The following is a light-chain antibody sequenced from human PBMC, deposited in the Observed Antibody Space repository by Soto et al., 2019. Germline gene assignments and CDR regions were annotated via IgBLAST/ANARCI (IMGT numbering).Light chain of an antibody. V-gene: IGKV1-33*01. J-gene: IGKJ2*01. CDR1: QDINNH. CDR3: QQYDNLPYT. Sequence: DIPMTQSPSRLSASVRNRVTYTCQASQDINNHSKWYQQKPGKAPKILIDDASNLETGVPSRFSGSGSGTDFTFTISSLQPEDIATYYCQQYDNLPYTFGQGTKLEIK. CDR2: DAS.